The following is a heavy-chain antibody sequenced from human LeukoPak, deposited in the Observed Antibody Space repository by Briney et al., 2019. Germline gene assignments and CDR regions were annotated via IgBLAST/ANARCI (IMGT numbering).Heavy chain of an antibody. Sequence: GGSLRLSCAASGFSFITYNMNWVRQAPGKGLEWVSSISSTSSYIYYADSVKGRLTISRDNAKNSLYLQMNSLRAEDTAVYYCARDPGRITMIVGLRGLDPWGQGTLVTVSS. V-gene: IGHV3-21*04. CDR3: ARDPGRITMIVGLRGLDP. J-gene: IGHJ5*02. CDR2: ISSTSSYI. D-gene: IGHD3-22*01. CDR1: GFSFITYN.